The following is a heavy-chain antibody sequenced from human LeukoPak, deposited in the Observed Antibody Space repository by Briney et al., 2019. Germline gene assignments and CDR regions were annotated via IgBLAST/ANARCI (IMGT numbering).Heavy chain of an antibody. CDR1: GFTFDDYA. D-gene: IGHD3-22*01. CDR3: AKGPADSSGYYYFDY. CDR2: ISWNSGSI. J-gene: IGHJ4*02. Sequence: PGGSLRLSCAASGFTFDDYAVHWARQAPGKGLEWVSGISWNSGSIGYADSVKGRFTISRDNAKDSLYLQMNSLRAEDTALYYCAKGPADSSGYYYFDYWGQGTLVTVSS. V-gene: IGHV3-9*01.